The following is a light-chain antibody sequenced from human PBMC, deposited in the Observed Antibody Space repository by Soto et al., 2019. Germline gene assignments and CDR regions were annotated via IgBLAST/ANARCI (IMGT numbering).Light chain of an antibody. CDR1: QNIRGNE. CDR2: RGS. CDR3: QDYGTSAPWT. V-gene: IGKV3-20*01. Sequence: VLTQSPGTLSLSPGERTTLSCRASQNIRGNELAWYQQKPGPPPRLLIYRGSSRTPGIPDRCSGRGSGTEYTLTISRLEPEDFSVYYCQDYGTSAPWTFGEGTRVEIK. J-gene: IGKJ1*01.